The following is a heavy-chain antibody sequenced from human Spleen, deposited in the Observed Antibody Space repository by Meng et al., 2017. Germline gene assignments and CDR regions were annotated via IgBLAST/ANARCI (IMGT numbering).Heavy chain of an antibody. Sequence: VQLVESGGCVVQPGGSLRLSCAASGFTFSSSAMIWVRQAPGKGLEWVSEISTSGGNTYYTDSVKGRFTISRDNSKNTLYLQMNSLRVEDTAVYYCAKTITGSFDYWGQGTLVTVSS. J-gene: IGHJ4*02. CDR3: AKTITGSFDY. CDR2: ISTSGGNT. V-gene: IGHV3-23*04. D-gene: IGHD5-12*01. CDR1: GFTFSSSA.